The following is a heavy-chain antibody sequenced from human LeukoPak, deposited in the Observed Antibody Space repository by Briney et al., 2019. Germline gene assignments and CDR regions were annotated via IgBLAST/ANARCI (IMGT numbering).Heavy chain of an antibody. Sequence: GGSLRLSCAASGFTFSNYGMTWVRQAPGKGLEWVSTISHNGGNTYYADSVQGRFTISRDKSKNTLYLQMNSLRAEDTAMYYCASPVGATTVFDYWGQGTLVTVSS. CDR1: GFTFSNYG. D-gene: IGHD1-26*01. J-gene: IGHJ4*02. CDR3: ASPVGATTVFDY. V-gene: IGHV3-23*01. CDR2: ISHNGGNT.